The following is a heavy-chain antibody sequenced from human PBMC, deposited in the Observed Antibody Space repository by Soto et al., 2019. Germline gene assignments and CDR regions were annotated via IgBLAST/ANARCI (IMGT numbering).Heavy chain of an antibody. CDR3: ARDNGIAGSFDP. CDR2: ISISSRTI. CDR1: GFTFRSYS. J-gene: IGHJ5*02. V-gene: IGHV3-48*02. D-gene: IGHD6-13*01. Sequence: EVQLVESGGGLVQPGGSLRLSCAASGFTFRSYSMNWVRQPPGKGLEWVSYISISSRTIYYADSVKGRFTISRDDAKNSLYLQMNSLRDEDTSVYYCARDNGIAGSFDPWGQGTLVTVSS.